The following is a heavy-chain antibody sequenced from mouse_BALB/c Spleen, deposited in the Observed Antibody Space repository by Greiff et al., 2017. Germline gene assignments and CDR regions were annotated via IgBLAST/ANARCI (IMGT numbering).Heavy chain of an antibody. CDR2: IYPGSGST. D-gene: IGHD1-1*01. CDR3: ARRYGSSYGYAMDY. V-gene: IGHV1-83*01. CDR1: GYTLTDYV. J-gene: IGHJ4*01. Sequence: VQLQQSGPELVKPGASVKMSCKASGYTLTDYVISWVKQRTGQGLEWIGEIYPGSGSTYYNEKFKGKATLTADTSSNTAYMHRSSLTSEASAVYFGARRYGSSYGYAMDYWGQGTSVTVSS.